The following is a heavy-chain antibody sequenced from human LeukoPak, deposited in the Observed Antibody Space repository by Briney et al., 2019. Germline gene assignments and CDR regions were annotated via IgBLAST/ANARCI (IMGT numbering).Heavy chain of an antibody. Sequence: SETLSLTCTVSGGSISSGGYYWSWIRQHPGKGLEWIGYIYYSGSTYYNPSLKSRVTISVDTSKNQFSLELSSVTAADTAVYYCARAPDFWSGSHIEYWEHGNLVTVSS. CDR1: GGSISSGGYY. V-gene: IGHV4-31*03. CDR3: ARAPDFWSGSHIEY. D-gene: IGHD3-3*01. CDR2: IYYSGST. J-gene: IGHJ4*01.